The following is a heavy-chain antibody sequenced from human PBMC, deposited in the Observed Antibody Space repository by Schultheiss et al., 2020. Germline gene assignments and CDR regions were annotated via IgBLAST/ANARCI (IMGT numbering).Heavy chain of an antibody. V-gene: IGHV1-8*01. CDR2: MNPNSGNT. Sequence: ASVKVSCKASGYTFTSYDINWVRQATGQGLEWMGWMNPNSGNTGYAQKFQGRVTMTRNTSISTAYMELSSLRAEDTAVYYCAKYGSAELRPDYWGQGTLVTVSS. D-gene: IGHD1-7*01. CDR1: GYTFTSYD. J-gene: IGHJ4*02. CDR3: AKYGSAELRPDY.